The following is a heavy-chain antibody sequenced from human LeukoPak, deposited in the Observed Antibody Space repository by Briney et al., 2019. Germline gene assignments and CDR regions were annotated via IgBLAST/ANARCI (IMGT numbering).Heavy chain of an antibody. CDR3: AYDSSGYPVDAFDI. J-gene: IGHJ3*02. Sequence: SETLSLTCTVSGYSISSGYYWGWIRQPPGKGLEWIGSIYHSGSTYYNPSLKSRVTISVDTSKNQFSLKLSSVTAADTAVYYCAYDSSGYPVDAFDIWGQGTMVTVSS. CDR1: GYSISSGYY. D-gene: IGHD3-22*01. V-gene: IGHV4-38-2*02. CDR2: IYHSGST.